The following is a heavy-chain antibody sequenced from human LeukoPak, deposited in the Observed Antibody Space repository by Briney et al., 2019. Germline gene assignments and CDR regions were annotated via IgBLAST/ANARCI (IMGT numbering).Heavy chain of an antibody. CDR1: GGSISSSSYY. D-gene: IGHD6-19*01. J-gene: IGHJ4*02. CDR2: IYYSGST. CDR3: ARDYVSGAVALSYYFDY. Sequence: NPSETLSLTCTVSGGSISSSSYYWGWIRQPPGKGLEWIGSIYYSGSTYYHPSLKSRVTMSVDTSKNQFSLKLSSVTAADTAVYYCARDYVSGAVALSYYFDYWGQGTLVTVSS. V-gene: IGHV4-39*07.